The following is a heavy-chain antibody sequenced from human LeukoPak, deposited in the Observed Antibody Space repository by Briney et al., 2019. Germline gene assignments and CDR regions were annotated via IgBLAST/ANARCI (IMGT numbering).Heavy chain of an antibody. V-gene: IGHV1-69*13. CDR3: AREDGSSWYRSYYGMDV. D-gene: IGHD6-13*01. CDR2: IIPIFGTA. CDR1: GGTFSSYA. J-gene: IGHJ6*02. Sequence: SVKVSCKASGGTFSSYAISWVRQAPGQGLEWMGGIIPIFGTANYAQKFQGRVTITADESTSTAYMELSSLRSEDTAVYYCAREDGSSWYRSYYGMDVWGQGTTVTVSS.